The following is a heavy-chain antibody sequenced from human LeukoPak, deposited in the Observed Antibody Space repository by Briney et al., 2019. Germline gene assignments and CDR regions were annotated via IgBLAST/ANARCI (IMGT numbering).Heavy chain of an antibody. J-gene: IGHJ4*02. CDR3: ASYGPY. Sequence: GGSLRLSCAASGFTFSSYAMHWVRQAPGKGLEWVAVISYDGSNKYYADSVKGRFTISRDNSKNTLYLQMNSLRAEDTAVHYCASYGPYWGQGTLVTVSS. CDR1: GFTFSSYA. D-gene: IGHD3-10*01. V-gene: IGHV3-30-3*01. CDR2: ISYDGSNK.